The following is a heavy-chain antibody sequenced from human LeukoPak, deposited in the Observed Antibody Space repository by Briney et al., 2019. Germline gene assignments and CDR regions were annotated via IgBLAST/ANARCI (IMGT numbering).Heavy chain of an antibody. CDR1: GYTFTRHY. Sequence: ASVKVSCKASGYTFTRHYMHWVRQAPGQGLEWMGWINPNSGGTNYAQKFQGRVTMTRDTSISTAYMELSRLRSDDTAVYYCARAREQQLVENYMDVWGKGTTVTISS. CDR3: ARAREQQLVENYMDV. V-gene: IGHV1-2*02. D-gene: IGHD6-13*01. CDR2: INPNSGGT. J-gene: IGHJ6*03.